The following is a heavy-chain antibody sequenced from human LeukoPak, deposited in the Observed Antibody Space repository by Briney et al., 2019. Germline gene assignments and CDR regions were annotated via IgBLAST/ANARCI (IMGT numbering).Heavy chain of an antibody. J-gene: IGHJ4*02. D-gene: IGHD3-9*01. CDR1: GFTFSSYG. CDR2: ISYDGSNK. V-gene: IGHV3-30*18. Sequence: GGSLRLSCAASGFTFSSYGMHWVRQAPGKGLEWVAVISYDGSNKYYADSVKGRFTISRDNSKNTLYLQMNSLRAEDTAVYYCAKEYYDILTGYPPDYWGQGTLVTVSS. CDR3: AKEYYDILTGYPPDY.